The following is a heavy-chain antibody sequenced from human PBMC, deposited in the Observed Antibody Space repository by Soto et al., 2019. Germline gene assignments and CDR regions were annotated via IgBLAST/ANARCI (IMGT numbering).Heavy chain of an antibody. Sequence: PGGSLRLSCAASGFTFSSYSMNRVRQAPGKGLEWVSSISSSSSYIYYADSVKGRFTISRDNAKNSLYLQMNSLRAEDTAVYYCARDLGERWLQTYFDYWGQGTLVTVSS. D-gene: IGHD5-12*01. V-gene: IGHV3-21*01. J-gene: IGHJ4*02. CDR2: ISSSSSYI. CDR1: GFTFSSYS. CDR3: ARDLGERWLQTYFDY.